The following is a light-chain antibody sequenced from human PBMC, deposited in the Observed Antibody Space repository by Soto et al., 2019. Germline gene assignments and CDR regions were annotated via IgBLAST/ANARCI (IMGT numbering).Light chain of an antibody. Sequence: EIVLTQSPGTLSLSPVERATLSCRASQSLSNNFLAWYQQKPGQAPRLLIYEASNRATGTPDRFSGSGSGTDFTLTISRLEPEDFAVYYCQQYSISPRAFGQGTKVEIK. CDR3: QQYSISPRA. V-gene: IGKV3-20*01. J-gene: IGKJ1*01. CDR2: EAS. CDR1: QSLSNNF.